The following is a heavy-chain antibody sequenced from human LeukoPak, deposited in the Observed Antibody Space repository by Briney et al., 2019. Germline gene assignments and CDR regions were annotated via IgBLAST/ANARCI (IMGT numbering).Heavy chain of an antibody. Sequence: GASVKVSCKASGYTFTGYYMHWVRQAPGQGLEWMGWINPNSGGTNYAQKFQGRVTMTRDTSISTAYMELSRLRSDDTAVYYCARVTAAGEGGYYYYYYMDVWGKGTMVTVSS. J-gene: IGHJ6*03. CDR1: GYTFTGYY. D-gene: IGHD6-13*01. CDR3: ARVTAAGEGGYYYYYYMDV. V-gene: IGHV1-2*02. CDR2: INPNSGGT.